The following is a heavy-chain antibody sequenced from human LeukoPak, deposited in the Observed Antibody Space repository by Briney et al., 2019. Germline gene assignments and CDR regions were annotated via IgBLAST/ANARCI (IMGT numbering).Heavy chain of an antibody. CDR2: ISGSGGST. V-gene: IGHV3-23*01. CDR3: ARVIGPRYYYDSSGYYGGRRSHDY. CDR1: GFTFSSYA. Sequence: QTGGSLRLSCAASGFTFSSYAMSWVRQAPGKGLEWVSAISGSGGSTYYAGSVKGRFTISRDNSKNTLYLQMNSLRDEDTAVYYCARVIGPRYYYDSSGYYGGRRSHDYWGQGTLVTVSS. J-gene: IGHJ4*02. D-gene: IGHD3-22*01.